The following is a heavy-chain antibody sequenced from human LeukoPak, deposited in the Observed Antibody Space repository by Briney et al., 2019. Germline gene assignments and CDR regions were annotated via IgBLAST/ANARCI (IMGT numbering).Heavy chain of an antibody. CDR1: GFTINIYA. CDR3: AKDPNGDYVGAFDS. Sequence: GGSLRLSCAPSGFTINIYAMTWVRPAPGKGLEWVSSITVNGGGISYADSVKGRFTISRDNSKNTLYLQMNSLRAEDTAVYYCAKDPNGDYVGAFDSWDQGTRVTVSS. D-gene: IGHD4-17*01. CDR2: ITVNGGGI. V-gene: IGHV3-23*01. J-gene: IGHJ3*02.